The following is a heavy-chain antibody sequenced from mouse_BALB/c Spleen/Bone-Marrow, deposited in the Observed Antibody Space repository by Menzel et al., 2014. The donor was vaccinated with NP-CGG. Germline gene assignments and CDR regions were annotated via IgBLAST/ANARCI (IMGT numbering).Heavy chain of an antibody. Sequence: QVQLQQSGPGLVAPSQSLSIPCTVSGFSLTGYGVSWVRQPPGKGLEWLGMIWGDGSTDYNSALKSRLSISKDNSKSQAFLKMNSLQTDDTARYYCARDSFLITRALDYWGQGTSVTVSS. CDR1: GFSLTGYG. CDR3: ARDSFLITRALDY. J-gene: IGHJ4*01. CDR2: IWGDGST. D-gene: IGHD2-4*01. V-gene: IGHV2-6-7*01.